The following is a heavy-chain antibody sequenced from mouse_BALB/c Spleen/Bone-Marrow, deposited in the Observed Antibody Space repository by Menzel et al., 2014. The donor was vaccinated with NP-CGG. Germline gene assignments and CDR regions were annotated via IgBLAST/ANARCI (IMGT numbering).Heavy chain of an antibody. D-gene: IGHD2-1*01. CDR3: ASCGNYEAWFAY. V-gene: IGHV1S135*01. CDR1: GYAFTSYN. J-gene: IGHJ3*01. Sequence: EVQLRQSGPELVKPGASVKVSCKASGYAFTSYNIYWVKQSHGKSLEWIGYIDPYNGDTNYNQKFKVKATLTVDKSSSTAYMHLNSLTSEDSAVYYCASCGNYEAWFAYWGQGTLVTVSA. CDR2: IDPYNGDT.